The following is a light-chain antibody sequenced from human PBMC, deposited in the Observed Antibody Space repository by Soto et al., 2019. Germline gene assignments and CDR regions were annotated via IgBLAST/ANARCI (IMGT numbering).Light chain of an antibody. CDR2: EVS. Sequence: QSVLTKPASVSGSPGQSITISCTGTSSDVGSYNLVSWYQQHPGKAPKVMIYEVSKRPSGVSNRFSGSKSGNTASLTISGLQAEDEADYYCCSYGGSYVFGPGTKLTVL. J-gene: IGLJ1*01. CDR1: SSDVGSYNL. CDR3: CSYGGSYV. V-gene: IGLV2-23*02.